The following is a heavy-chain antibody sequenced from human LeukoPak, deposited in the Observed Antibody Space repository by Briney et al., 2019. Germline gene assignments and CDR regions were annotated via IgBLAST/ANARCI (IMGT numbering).Heavy chain of an antibody. V-gene: IGHV4-59*01. J-gene: IGHJ4*02. CDR3: ASGLWFGDLLPPGGLDY. Sequence: SETLSLTCTVSGGSISSYYWSWIRQPPGKGLEWIGYIYYSGSTNYNPSLKSRVTISVDASKNQFSLKLSSVTAADTAVYYCASGLWFGDLLPPGGLDYWGQGTLVTVSS. CDR1: GGSISSYY. CDR2: IYYSGST. D-gene: IGHD3-10*01.